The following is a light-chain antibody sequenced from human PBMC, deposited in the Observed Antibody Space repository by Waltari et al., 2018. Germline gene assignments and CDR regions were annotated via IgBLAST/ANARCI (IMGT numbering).Light chain of an antibody. CDR3: MQALQTAT. J-gene: IGKJ4*01. V-gene: IGKV2-28*01. CDR1: QSLLYTNGYNY. Sequence: IVMTQSPLSLPVTLGEPPSISFRTSQSLLYTNGYNYFAWYLQQPVPSPPLMIYLSSNRASAVPDRCSGSGSGTNFTLKISRVEAEDVGIDYCMQALQTATFGGGTKVES. CDR2: LSS.